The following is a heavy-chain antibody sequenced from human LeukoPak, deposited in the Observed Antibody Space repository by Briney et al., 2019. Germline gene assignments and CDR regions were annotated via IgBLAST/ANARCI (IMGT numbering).Heavy chain of an antibody. J-gene: IGHJ3*02. D-gene: IGHD6-19*01. V-gene: IGHV3-30-3*01. Sequence: GGSLRLSCAASGFTFSSYAMHWVRQAPGKGLEWVAVISYDGSNKYYADSVKGRFTISRDNSKNTLYLQMNSLRAEDTAVYYCARDCSRGWTRGSPGAFDIWGQGTMVTVSS. CDR1: GFTFSSYA. CDR2: ISYDGSNK. CDR3: ARDCSRGWTRGSPGAFDI.